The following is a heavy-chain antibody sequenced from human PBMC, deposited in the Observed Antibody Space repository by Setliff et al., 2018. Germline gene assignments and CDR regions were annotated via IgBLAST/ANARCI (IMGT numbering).Heavy chain of an antibody. CDR1: GGSMTSYY. V-gene: IGHV4-59*01. CDR2: IFYSGNT. CDR3: ARIRGPTGNCQEAFDI. Sequence: LSLTCTVSGGSMTSYYWTWIRQPPGEGLEWVGYIFYSGNTEYNPSLKSRVTISVDTSKSQFSLKLTSVTAADTAVYYCARIRGPTGNCQEAFDIWSEGTMVTVSS. D-gene: IGHD1-1*01. J-gene: IGHJ3*02.